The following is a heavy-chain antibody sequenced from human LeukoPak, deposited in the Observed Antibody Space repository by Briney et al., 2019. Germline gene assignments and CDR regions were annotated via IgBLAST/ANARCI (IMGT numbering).Heavy chain of an antibody. V-gene: IGHV3-53*01. J-gene: IGHJ3*02. Sequence: GGSLRLSCAASGFTVSSNYMSWVRQAPGKGLEWVSVIYSGGSTYYADSLKGRFTISRDNAKNSLYLQMNSLRAEDTAVYYCARGPRLGVVERDAFDIWGQGTMVTVSS. D-gene: IGHD3-3*01. CDR1: GFTVSSNY. CDR3: ARGPRLGVVERDAFDI. CDR2: IYSGGST.